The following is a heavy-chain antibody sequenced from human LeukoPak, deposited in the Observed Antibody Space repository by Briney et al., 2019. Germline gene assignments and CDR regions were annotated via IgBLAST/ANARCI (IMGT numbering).Heavy chain of an antibody. V-gene: IGHV1-3*01. Sequence: GASVKVSCKASGYTFTSYAMHWVRQAPGQRLEWMGWINAVNGNTKSSQKFQGRVTITRDTSASTAYMELRSLRSDDTAVYYCARVPLRYFDWPLSHTDYWGQGTLVTVSS. D-gene: IGHD3-9*01. CDR2: INAVNGNT. CDR3: ARVPLRYFDWPLSHTDY. CDR1: GYTFTSYA. J-gene: IGHJ4*02.